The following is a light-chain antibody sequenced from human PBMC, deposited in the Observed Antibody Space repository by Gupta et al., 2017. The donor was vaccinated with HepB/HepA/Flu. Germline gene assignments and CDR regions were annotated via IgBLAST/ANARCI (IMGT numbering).Light chain of an antibody. V-gene: IGLV3-19*01. CDR1: SLRNSY. Sequence: SSELTQDPAVSVALGQTVRITCQGDSLRNSYASWFQQKPGQAPILVIYNKNNRPSGIPDRFAGSSSGNTASLTITGAQAEDEADDYCNSRDSSRKQDGLGTGTRVNV. J-gene: IGLJ1*01. CDR2: NKN. CDR3: NSRDSSRKQDG.